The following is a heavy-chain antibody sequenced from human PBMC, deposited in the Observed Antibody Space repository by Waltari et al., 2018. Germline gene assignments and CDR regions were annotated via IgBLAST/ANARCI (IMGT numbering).Heavy chain of an antibody. Sequence: EVQLVESGGGLVKPGGALRLSCVTTGYTFSNYEMNWVRQAPGKGPEWVAIIPSDGRTVYSADSVKGRFTISRDNAKNSVFLQVNSLRDEDTAVYYCTVGVGVWGQGTLVTVSS. V-gene: IGHV3-48*03. CDR2: IPSDGRTV. CDR1: GYTFSNYE. D-gene: IGHD2-15*01. J-gene: IGHJ4*02. CDR3: TVGVGV.